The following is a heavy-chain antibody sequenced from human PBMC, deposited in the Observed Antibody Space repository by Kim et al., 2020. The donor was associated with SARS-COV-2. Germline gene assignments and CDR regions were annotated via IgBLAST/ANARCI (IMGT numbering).Heavy chain of an antibody. CDR3: ARISDSTGIAAAGALDY. CDR2: TYYRSKWYN. CDR1: GDSVSSNSAA. Sequence: SQTLSLTCAISGDSVSSNSAAWNWIRQSPSRGLEWLGRTYYRSKWYNDYAVSVKSRITINPDTSKNQFSLQLNSVTPEDTAVYYCARISDSTGIAAAGALDYWGQGTLVTVSS. V-gene: IGHV6-1*01. D-gene: IGHD6-13*01. J-gene: IGHJ4*02.